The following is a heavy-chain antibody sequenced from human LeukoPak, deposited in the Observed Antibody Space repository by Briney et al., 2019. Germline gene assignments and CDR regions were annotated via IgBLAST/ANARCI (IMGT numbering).Heavy chain of an antibody. Sequence: PGGSLRLSCAASGFTFSSYAMSWVRQAPGKGLEWVSAISGSGGSTYYADSVKGRFTISGDNSKNTLYLQMNSLRAEDTAVYYCAKDPMWYCGGDCYSGIGYWGQGTLVTVSS. J-gene: IGHJ4*02. CDR1: GFTFSSYA. CDR3: AKDPMWYCGGDCYSGIGY. D-gene: IGHD2-21*02. V-gene: IGHV3-23*01. CDR2: ISGSGGST.